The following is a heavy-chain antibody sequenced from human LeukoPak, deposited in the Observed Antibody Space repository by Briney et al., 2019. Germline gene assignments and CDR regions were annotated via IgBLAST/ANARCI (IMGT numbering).Heavy chain of an antibody. J-gene: IGHJ6*02. D-gene: IGHD3-22*01. Sequence: ASVKVSCKASGGTFSSYAISWVRQALGQGLEWMGRIIPILGIANYAQKFQGRVTITADKSTSTAYMELSSLRSEDTAVYYCAREHKDTMIVVVTSYGMDVWGQGTTVTVSS. V-gene: IGHV1-69*04. CDR3: AREHKDTMIVVVTSYGMDV. CDR1: GGTFSSYA. CDR2: IIPILGIA.